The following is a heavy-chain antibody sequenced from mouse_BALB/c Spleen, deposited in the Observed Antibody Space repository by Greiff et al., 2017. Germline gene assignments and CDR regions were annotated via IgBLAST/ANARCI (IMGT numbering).Heavy chain of an antibody. J-gene: IGHJ3*01. CDR2: IWAGGST. V-gene: IGHV2-9*02. CDR3: ARDGNGKGAY. CDR1: GFSLTSYG. D-gene: IGHD2-1*01. Sequence: VQVVESGPGLVAPSQSLSITCTVSGFSLTSYGVHWVRQPPGKGLEWLGVIWAGGSTNYNSALMSRLSISKDNSKSQVFLKMNSLQTDDTAMYYCARDGNGKGAYWGQGTLVTVSA.